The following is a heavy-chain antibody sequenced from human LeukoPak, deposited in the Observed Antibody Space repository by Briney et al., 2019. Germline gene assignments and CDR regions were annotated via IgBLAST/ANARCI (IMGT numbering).Heavy chain of an antibody. CDR1: GFTFSSYS. V-gene: IGHV3-48*02. Sequence: GGSLRLSCAASGFTFSSYSMNWVRPAPGKGLEWVSYISSSSSTIDYADSVKGRLTISRDNAKNSLYLQMNSLRDEDTAVYYCARVKSLAFDIWGQGTMVTVSS. CDR3: ARVKSLAFDI. J-gene: IGHJ3*02. CDR2: ISSSSSTI.